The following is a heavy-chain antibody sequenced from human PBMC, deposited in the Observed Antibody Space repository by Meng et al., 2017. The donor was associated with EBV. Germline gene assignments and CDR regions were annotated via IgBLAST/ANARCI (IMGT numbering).Heavy chain of an antibody. CDR3: ARIGLGVY. V-gene: IGHV4-39*07. Sequence: QLPLQESGPGLVKPLETLSLTCTVSGGSISSSSYYWGWIRQPPGKGLEWIGSIYYSGSTYYNPSLKSRVTISVDTSKNQFSLKLSSVTAADTAVYYCARIGLGVYWGQGTLITVAS. D-gene: IGHD3/OR15-3a*01. J-gene: IGHJ4*02. CDR2: IYYSGST. CDR1: GGSISSSSYY.